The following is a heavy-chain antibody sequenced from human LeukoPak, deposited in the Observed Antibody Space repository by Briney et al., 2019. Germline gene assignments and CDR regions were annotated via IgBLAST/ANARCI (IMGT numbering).Heavy chain of an antibody. CDR2: INEDGSEM. J-gene: IGHJ4*02. CDR3: ALGVYYYDY. Sequence: GGSLRLSCAASGFSFTNYWMTWVRQAPGKGLEWVANINEDGSEMYYVDSVKGRFTISRDNTKNSLSLQMNSLRVEDTAVYYCALGVYYYDYWGQGTLVTVSS. V-gene: IGHV3-7*01. CDR1: GFSFTNYW. D-gene: IGHD1-26*01.